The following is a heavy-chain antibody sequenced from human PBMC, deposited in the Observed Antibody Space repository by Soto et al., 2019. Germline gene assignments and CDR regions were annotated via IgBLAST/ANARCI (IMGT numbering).Heavy chain of an antibody. V-gene: IGHV1-24*01. CDR1: GYTLTELS. CDR2: FDPEDGET. Sequence: ASVKVSCKVSGYTLTELSMHWVRQAPGKGLEWMGGFDPEDGETIYAQKFQGRVTMTEDTSTDTAYMELSSLRSEDTAVYYCATVVREFPLVGWFDPWGQGTLVTVSS. D-gene: IGHD3-10*01. J-gene: IGHJ5*02. CDR3: ATVVREFPLVGWFDP.